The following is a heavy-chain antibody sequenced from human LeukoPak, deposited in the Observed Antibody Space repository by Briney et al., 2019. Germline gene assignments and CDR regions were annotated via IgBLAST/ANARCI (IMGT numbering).Heavy chain of an antibody. CDR2: ISYIGST. Sequence: SETLSLTCTVSGASISGHYLTWIRHAPGKGLEWIGYISYIGSTNYNPSLKSRVTISVDTSKNLLSLKLRSVTAADTAVYYCARDQISINALDMWGQGTMVTVSS. D-gene: IGHD4-11*01. J-gene: IGHJ3*02. CDR1: GASISGHY. V-gene: IGHV4-59*11. CDR3: ARDQISINALDM.